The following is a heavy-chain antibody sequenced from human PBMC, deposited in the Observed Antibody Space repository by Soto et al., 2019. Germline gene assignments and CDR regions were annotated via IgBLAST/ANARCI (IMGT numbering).Heavy chain of an antibody. D-gene: IGHD2-2*01. CDR1: GGSFSGYY. CDR3: ARHCSTSCFSR. CDR2: INHSGST. Sequence: SETLSLTCAVYGGSFSGYYWSWIRQPPGKGLEWIGEINHSGSTYYNPSLKSRVTISVDTSKNQFSLKMNSVTAADTAVYYCARHCSTSCFSRWGQGTLVTVSS. J-gene: IGHJ4*02. V-gene: IGHV4-34*01.